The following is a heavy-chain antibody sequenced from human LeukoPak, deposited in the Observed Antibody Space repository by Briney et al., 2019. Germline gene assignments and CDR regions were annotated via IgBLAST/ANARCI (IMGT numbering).Heavy chain of an antibody. J-gene: IGHJ4*02. Sequence: SETLSLTCTVSGGSISSGGYYWSCIRQPPGKGLECIGYIYHSGSTYYNPSLKSRVTISVDRSKNQFSLKLSSVTAADTAVYYCATVPTSLTGTTYYWGQGTLVTVSS. CDR1: GGSISSGGYY. V-gene: IGHV4-30-2*01. CDR3: ATVPTSLTGTTYY. D-gene: IGHD1-7*01. CDR2: IYHSGST.